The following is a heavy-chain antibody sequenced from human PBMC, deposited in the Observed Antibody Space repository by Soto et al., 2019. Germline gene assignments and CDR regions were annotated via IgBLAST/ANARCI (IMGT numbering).Heavy chain of an antibody. Sequence: PSETLSLTCTVSGGNIVNSYWSWIRQSPGKGLEWIGYIYYSGSSNYNPSLKSRVSISVDTSKNQFSLKLSSVTAADTAVYYCARHSSSWPIFDYWGQGTLVTVSS. J-gene: IGHJ4*02. CDR2: IYYSGSS. CDR1: GGNIVNSY. D-gene: IGHD6-13*01. CDR3: ARHSSSWPIFDY. V-gene: IGHV4-59*08.